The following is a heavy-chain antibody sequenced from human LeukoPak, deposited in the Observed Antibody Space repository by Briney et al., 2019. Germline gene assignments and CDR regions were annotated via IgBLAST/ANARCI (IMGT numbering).Heavy chain of an antibody. Sequence: SETLSLTCAVSGGSISSSNWWSWVRHPPGKGLEWIGEIYHSESTNYNPSLKSRVTISVDKSKTEFSLKLSSVTAADTAVYYCARDQGGWLGWGQGTPVTVSS. CDR1: GGSISSSNW. J-gene: IGHJ4*02. CDR3: ARDQGGWLG. D-gene: IGHD5-12*01. V-gene: IGHV4-4*02. CDR2: IYHSEST.